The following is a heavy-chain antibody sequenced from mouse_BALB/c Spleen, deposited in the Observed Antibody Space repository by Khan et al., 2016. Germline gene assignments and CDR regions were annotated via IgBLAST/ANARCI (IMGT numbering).Heavy chain of an antibody. CDR2: INTNTGKP. J-gene: IGHJ4*01. Sequence: QIQLVQSGPELKKPGETVKISCKASAYTFTNYGMHWVKQAPGKGLKWMGWINTNTGKPTYAEEFKGRFAFSLETSASTAYLQINNLKNEDTATYLCARWYGNYALDYWGQGTSVTVSS. CDR1: AYTFTNYG. D-gene: IGHD2-10*02. CDR3: ARWYGNYALDY. V-gene: IGHV9-3*02.